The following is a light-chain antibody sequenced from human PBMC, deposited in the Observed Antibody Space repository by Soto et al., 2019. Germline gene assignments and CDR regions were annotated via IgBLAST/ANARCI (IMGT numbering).Light chain of an antibody. V-gene: IGKV1-5*03. CDR1: QSISSW. CDR2: KAS. J-gene: IGKJ1*01. CDR3: QQYNSYSGT. Sequence: DIQMTQSPSTLSASVGARVTITCRASQSISSWLAWYQQKPGKAPKLLIYKASSLESGVPSRFSGSGSGTEFTLTIRSLQPDDFATYYCQQYNSYSGTFGQGTKVEIK.